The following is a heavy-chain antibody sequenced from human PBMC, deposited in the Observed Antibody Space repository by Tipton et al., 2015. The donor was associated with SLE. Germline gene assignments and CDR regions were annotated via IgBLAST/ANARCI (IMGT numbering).Heavy chain of an antibody. CDR2: IYYSGST. Sequence: TLSLTCTVSGGSISSYFWSWIRQPPGKGLEWIGYIYYSGSTNYKPSLKSRVTISVDTSKNQFSLKLSSVTAADTAVYYCASLWWNLDYWGQGTLVTVSS. CDR1: GGSISSYF. CDR3: ASLWWNLDY. V-gene: IGHV4-59*12. J-gene: IGHJ4*02. D-gene: IGHD4/OR15-4a*01.